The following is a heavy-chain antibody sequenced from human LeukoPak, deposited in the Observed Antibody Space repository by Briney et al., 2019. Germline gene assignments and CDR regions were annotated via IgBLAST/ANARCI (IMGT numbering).Heavy chain of an antibody. D-gene: IGHD1-26*01. CDR3: ATDRGYGSGSPGY. V-gene: IGHV1-2*02. CDR2: INPNSGGT. Sequence: GASVKVSCKASGYTFTGYYMHWVRQAPGQGLEWMGWINPNSGGTNYAQKFQGRVTMTRDTSISTAHMELSRLTSDDTAVYYCATDRGYGSGSPGYWGQGTLVTVSS. CDR1: GYTFTGYY. J-gene: IGHJ4*02.